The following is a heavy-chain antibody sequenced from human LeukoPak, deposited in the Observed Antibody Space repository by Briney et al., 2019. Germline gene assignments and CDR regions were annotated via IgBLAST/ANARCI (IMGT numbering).Heavy chain of an antibody. D-gene: IGHD3-22*01. CDR3: ARHSGYHSTMYLDY. CDR1: GYTFTGYY. J-gene: IGHJ4*02. Sequence: ASVKVSCKASGYTFTGYYMHWVRQAPGQGLEWMGRINPNSGGTNYAQKFQGRVTITADEFMSTVYMELSSLRSEDTAVYYCARHSGYHSTMYLDYWGQGTLVTVSS. V-gene: IGHV1-2*06. CDR2: INPNSGGT.